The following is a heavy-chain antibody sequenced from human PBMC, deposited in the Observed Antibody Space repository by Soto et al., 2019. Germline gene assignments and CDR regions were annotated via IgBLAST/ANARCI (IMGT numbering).Heavy chain of an antibody. V-gene: IGHV3-49*02. J-gene: IGHJ4*02. D-gene: IGHD1-26*01. CDR1: GYNFATSW. Sequence: GESLKISCEASGYNFATSWIAWVRQAPGKGLEWVGFIRSKAYGGTTEYAASVKGRFTISRDDSKSIAYLQMNSLKTEDTAVYYCTRSLVGATDFDYWGQGTLVTVSS. CDR2: IRSKAYGGTT. CDR3: TRSLVGATDFDY.